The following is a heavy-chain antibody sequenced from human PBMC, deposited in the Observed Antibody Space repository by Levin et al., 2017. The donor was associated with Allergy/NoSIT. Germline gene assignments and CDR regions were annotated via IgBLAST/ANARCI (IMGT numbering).Heavy chain of an antibody. CDR3: ARGHTAMVTSYFDY. Sequence: GGSLRLSCKASGGTFSSYAISWVRQAPGQGLEWMGGIIPIFGTANYAQKFQGRVTITADESTSTAYMELSSLRSEDTAVYYCARGHTAMVTSYFDYWGQGTLVTVSS. CDR1: GGTFSSYA. CDR2: IIPIFGTA. D-gene: IGHD5-18*01. V-gene: IGHV1-69*01. J-gene: IGHJ4*02.